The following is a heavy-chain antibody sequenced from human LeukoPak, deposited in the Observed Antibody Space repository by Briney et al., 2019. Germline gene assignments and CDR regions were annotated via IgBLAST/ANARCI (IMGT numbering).Heavy chain of an antibody. CDR2: IYYGGST. Sequence: NSSETLSLTCSVPGDSINSNYWSWMRQPPGKGLEWIGYIYYGGSTNYNPSLKSRVSMSVDTSKNQFSLNLSSVTAADTAVYHCARLLAGCPGGRCRAHFDYWGQGTLVTVSS. V-gene: IGHV4-59*01. J-gene: IGHJ4*02. CDR1: GDSINSNY. CDR3: ARLLAGCPGGRCRAHFDY. D-gene: IGHD2-15*01.